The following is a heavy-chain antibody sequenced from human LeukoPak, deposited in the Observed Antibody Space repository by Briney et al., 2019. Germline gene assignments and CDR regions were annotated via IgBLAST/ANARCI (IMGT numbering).Heavy chain of an antibody. CDR3: VRVNCAGDCTSRDWYFDL. CDR2: IFNPGGAT. V-gene: IGHV3-74*01. D-gene: IGHD2-21*02. Sequence: GGSLRLSCTASGFTFSSYWMHWVRQAPGKGLVWVSRIFNPGGATAYVDSVKGRFTISRDNAENTLSLQMNSLRVEDTAVYYCVRVNCAGDCTSRDWYFDLWGRGTLVVVSS. CDR1: GFTFSSYW. J-gene: IGHJ2*01.